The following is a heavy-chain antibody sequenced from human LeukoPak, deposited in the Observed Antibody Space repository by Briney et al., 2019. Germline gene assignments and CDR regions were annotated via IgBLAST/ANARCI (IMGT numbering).Heavy chain of an antibody. CDR1: GYTFTGYY. CDR2: INPNSGGT. CDR3: ATMGGVVVVPAALDY. D-gene: IGHD2-2*01. V-gene: IGHV1-2*02. J-gene: IGHJ4*02. Sequence: ASVKVSCKASGYTFTGYYMHWVRQAPGQGLEWMGWINPNSGGTNYAQKFQGRVTTTRDTSISTAYMELSRLRSDDTAVYYCATMGGVVVVPAALDYWGQGTLVTVSS.